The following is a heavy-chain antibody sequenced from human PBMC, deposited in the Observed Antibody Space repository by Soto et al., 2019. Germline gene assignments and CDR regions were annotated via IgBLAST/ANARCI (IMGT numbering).Heavy chain of an antibody. CDR1: GGTFSSYT. Sequence: SVKVSCKASGGTFSSYTISWVRQAPGQGLGWMGRIIPILGIANYAQKFQGRVTITADKSTSTAYMELSSLRSEDTAVYYCALIRRITIFGVVTLDYWGQGTLVTVSS. CDR2: IIPILGIA. D-gene: IGHD3-3*01. V-gene: IGHV1-69*02. J-gene: IGHJ4*02. CDR3: ALIRRITIFGVVTLDY.